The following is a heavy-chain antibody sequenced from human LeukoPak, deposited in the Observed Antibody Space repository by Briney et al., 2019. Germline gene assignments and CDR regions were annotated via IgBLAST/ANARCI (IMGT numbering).Heavy chain of an antibody. CDR3: ARVPYDILTGYYIDY. D-gene: IGHD3-9*01. CDR2: ISSSGSTI. CDR1: GFTFSSYE. J-gene: IGHJ4*02. V-gene: IGHV3-48*03. Sequence: GGSLRLSCAASGFTFSSYEMNWVRQAPGKGLEWVSYISSSGSTIYYADSVKGRFTISRDNAKSSLFLQMNSLRAEDTAVYHCARVPYDILTGYYIDYWGQGTLVTVSS.